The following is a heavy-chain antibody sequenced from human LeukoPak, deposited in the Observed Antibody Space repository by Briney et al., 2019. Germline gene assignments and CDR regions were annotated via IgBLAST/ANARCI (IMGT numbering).Heavy chain of an antibody. CDR1: GYSFTSHW. D-gene: IGHD3-22*01. CDR3: AREKLDDSSGYYHPTRRRDLGWYFDL. V-gene: IGHV5-51*01. J-gene: IGHJ2*01. CDR2: IYPGDSDT. Sequence: GESLKISCKGSGYSFTSHWIGWVRQTPGKGLEWMGIIYPGDSDTRYSPSFQGQVTISADKSISTAYLQWSSLKASDTAMYYCAREKLDDSSGYYHPTRRRDLGWYFDLWGRGTLVTVSS.